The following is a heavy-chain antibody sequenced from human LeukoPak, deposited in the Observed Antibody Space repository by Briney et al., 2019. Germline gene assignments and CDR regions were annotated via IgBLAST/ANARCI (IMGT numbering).Heavy chain of an antibody. CDR1: GGSISSGD. CDR2: IYYSGIT. D-gene: IGHD3-22*01. Sequence: SETLSLTCSVSGGSISSGDWYWIRQPPGKGLEWIGYIYYSGITNYNPSLKSRVTISVDTSKNQFSLKLSTVTAADTAVYYCARLHYHSRSYYTLLSWAQATPVTVSS. V-gene: IGHV4-59*08. CDR3: ARLHYHSRSYYTLLS. J-gene: IGHJ5*02.